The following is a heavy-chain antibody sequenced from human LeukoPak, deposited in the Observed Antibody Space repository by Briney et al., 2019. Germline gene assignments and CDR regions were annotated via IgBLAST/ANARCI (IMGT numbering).Heavy chain of an antibody. CDR2: ITSSGRYI. J-gene: IGHJ4*02. D-gene: IGHD1-26*01. CDR3: AKDLGFIVGGGY. V-gene: IGHV3-21*04. CDR1: GFTLSSYS. Sequence: GGSLRLSCAASGFTLSSYSMNWVRQAPGKGLEWVSSITSSGRYIYYADSVKGRFTISRDNSKNTLYLQMNSLRAEDTAVYYCAKDLGFIVGGGYWGQGTLVTVSS.